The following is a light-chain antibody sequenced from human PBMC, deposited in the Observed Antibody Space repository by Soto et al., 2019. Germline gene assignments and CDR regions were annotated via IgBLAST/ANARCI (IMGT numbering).Light chain of an antibody. CDR2: GAS. J-gene: IGKJ4*01. CDR3: QQYYSTPLT. CDR1: QRVGGD. V-gene: IGKV3-15*01. Sequence: ETVMAQSPATLSVPPGQGATVSWRASQRVGGDLAWYQQKPGQAPRLLIYGASARATAIPGRFSGSGSGTDFTLTISSLQAEDVAVYYCQQYYSTPLTFGGGTKVDIK.